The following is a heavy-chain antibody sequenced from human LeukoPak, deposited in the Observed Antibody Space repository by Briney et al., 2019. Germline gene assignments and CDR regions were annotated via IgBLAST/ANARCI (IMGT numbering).Heavy chain of an antibody. V-gene: IGHV3-11*04. CDR1: GFTFRDYY. CDR3: ATSVTRRRLDWFIDL. Sequence: PGGSLRLSCAASGFTFRDYYMSWIRQAPGKGLERISYISSSAGTIHYVDSVKGRFTISRDNAKNSLYLQMDSRRVEDTAVYYCATSVTRRRLDWFIDLWGRGTLVSVSS. J-gene: IGHJ2*01. D-gene: IGHD4-17*01. CDR2: ISSSAGTI.